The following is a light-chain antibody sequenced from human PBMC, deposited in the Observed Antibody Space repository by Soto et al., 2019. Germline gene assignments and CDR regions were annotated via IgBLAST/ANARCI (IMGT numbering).Light chain of an antibody. Sequence: DIQMTQSPSSLSASVGDRVTITCRASQSISGYLNWYQQKPGKAPTLLIYPASSLQSGVPSRFSGSGSGTDFTLTISSLQPEEFATYYCQQRYSTPRTFGQGTKVDIK. J-gene: IGKJ1*01. V-gene: IGKV1-39*01. CDR1: QSISGY. CDR2: PAS. CDR3: QQRYSTPRT.